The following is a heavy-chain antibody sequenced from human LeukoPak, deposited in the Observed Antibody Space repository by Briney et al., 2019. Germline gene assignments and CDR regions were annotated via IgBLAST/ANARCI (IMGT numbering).Heavy chain of an antibody. CDR2: INHSGST. CDR1: GGSFSGYY. V-gene: IGHV4-34*01. Sequence: SETLSLTCAVYGGSFSGYYWSWIRQPPGKGLEWIGEINHSGSTNYNPSLKSRVTISVDTSKNQFSLKLSSVTAADTAVYYCARGSGNYGPLYTPTNWFDPWGQGTLVTVSS. J-gene: IGHJ5*02. CDR3: ARGSGNYGPLYTPTNWFDP. D-gene: IGHD1-26*01.